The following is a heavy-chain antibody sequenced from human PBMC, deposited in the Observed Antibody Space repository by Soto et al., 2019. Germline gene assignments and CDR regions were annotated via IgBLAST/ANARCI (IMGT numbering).Heavy chain of an antibody. Sequence: GGSLRLSCAASGFAFSSEWMHWVRQAPGKGLVWVSRIDPYDTGITYADSVKGRFTISKDNAKNTLYLQMNSLRAEDTAVYYCTSDTFGARDSWGQGTLVTVSS. CDR1: GFAFSSEW. CDR3: TSDTFGARDS. V-gene: IGHV3-74*01. J-gene: IGHJ4*02. D-gene: IGHD2-15*01. CDR2: IDPYDTGI.